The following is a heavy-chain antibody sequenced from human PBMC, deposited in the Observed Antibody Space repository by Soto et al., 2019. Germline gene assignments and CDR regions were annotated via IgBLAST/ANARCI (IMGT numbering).Heavy chain of an antibody. CDR1: GYSISTGFN. CDR2: IYHSGST. J-gene: IGHJ4*02. Sequence: SETLSLTCAVSGYSISTGFNWGWIRQPPGKGLEWIGSIYHSGSTYYNLSLKSRVTISADTSKNQISLRLIPVTAADTARYYCARDWGTVFYHFDSWGQGTLVTVSS. V-gene: IGHV4-38-2*02. D-gene: IGHD3-16*01. CDR3: ARDWGTVFYHFDS.